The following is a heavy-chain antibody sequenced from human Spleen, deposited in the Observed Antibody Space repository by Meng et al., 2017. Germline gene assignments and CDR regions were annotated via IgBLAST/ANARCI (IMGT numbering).Heavy chain of an antibody. V-gene: IGHV3-11*04. CDR3: ARYRGGDY. CDR2: ISNGGTII. CDR1: GFIFSEHY. D-gene: IGHD1-14*01. J-gene: IGHJ4*02. Sequence: GESLKISCAASGFIFSEHYMSWIRQAPGKGLEWISYISNGGTIIYYADSVKGRFTISRDNAKNSLYLQTNSLRAEDTAVYYCARYRGGDYWGQGTLVTVSS.